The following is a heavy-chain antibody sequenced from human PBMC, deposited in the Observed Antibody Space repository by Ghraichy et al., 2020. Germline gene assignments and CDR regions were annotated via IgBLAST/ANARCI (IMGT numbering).Heavy chain of an antibody. CDR2: ISGSGGST. D-gene: IGHD1-26*01. Sequence: GGSLRLSCAASGFTFSSYAMSWVRQAPGKGLEWVSAISGSGGSTYYADSVKGRFTISRDNSKNTLYLQMNSLRAEDTAVYYCAKLVGATARSFDAFDIWGQGTMVTVSS. CDR1: GFTFSSYA. V-gene: IGHV3-23*01. CDR3: AKLVGATARSFDAFDI. J-gene: IGHJ3*02.